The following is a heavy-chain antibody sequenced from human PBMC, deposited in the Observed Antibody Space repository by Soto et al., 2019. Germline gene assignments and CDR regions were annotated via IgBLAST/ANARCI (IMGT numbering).Heavy chain of an antibody. J-gene: IGHJ4*02. D-gene: IGHD6-6*01. V-gene: IGHV4-34*01. Sequence: SETLSLTCAVYGGSFSGYYWSWIRQPPGKGLEWIGEINHSGSTNYNPSLKSRVTISVDASKNQFSLKLSSVTAADTAVYYCARGGAQLVPGYFDYWGQGTLVTVSS. CDR3: ARGGAQLVPGYFDY. CDR2: INHSGST. CDR1: GGSFSGYY.